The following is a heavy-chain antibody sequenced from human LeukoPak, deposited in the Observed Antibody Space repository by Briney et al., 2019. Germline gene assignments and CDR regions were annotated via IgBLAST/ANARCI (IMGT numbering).Heavy chain of an antibody. J-gene: IGHJ5*02. D-gene: IGHD4-17*01. CDR3: AREGDGDYGDYNWFDH. CDR1: GYTFTSYG. Sequence: ASVKVSCKASGYTFTSYGISWVRQAPGQGLEWMGWISAYNGNTNYAQKLQGRVTMTTDTSTSTAYMELRSLRSDDTAVYYCAREGDGDYGDYNWFDHWGQGTLVTVSS. V-gene: IGHV1-18*01. CDR2: ISAYNGNT.